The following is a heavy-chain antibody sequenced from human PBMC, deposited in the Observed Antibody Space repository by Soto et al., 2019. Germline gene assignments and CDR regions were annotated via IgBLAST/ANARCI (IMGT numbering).Heavy chain of an antibody. V-gene: IGHV3-30-3*01. CDR1: GFTFRSYA. CDR3: ARGDREDIAVVIGVRPGQYGVDA. D-gene: IGHD2-15*01. Sequence: GVSLRLSCAATGFTFRSYAMHWVRQAPGKGLECVAVISHDGSNKFYRDYVKGRFTISRDNSKNTLYLQINSLRYEDTSVYYCARGDREDIAVVIGVRPGQYGVDAWGQETTVTVSS. CDR2: ISHDGSNK. J-gene: IGHJ6*02.